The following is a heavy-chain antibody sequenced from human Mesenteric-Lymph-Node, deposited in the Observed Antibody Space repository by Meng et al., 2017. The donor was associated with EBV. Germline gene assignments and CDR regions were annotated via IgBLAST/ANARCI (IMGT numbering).Heavy chain of an antibody. J-gene: IGHJ4*02. CDR1: GLSLSTYGLT. D-gene: IGHD6-25*01. CDR3: ARSGGYGTPLDY. V-gene: IGHV2-5*02. Sequence: QITLKESGPPLLKPTQTLTLTCTFSGLSLSTYGLTVNWIRQPPGGALEWLALVYWDDDKGYSPSLRSRLTITRDTSKNQVVLTMTNMDPVDTGTYFCARSGGYGTPLDYWGQGTLVTVSS. CDR2: VYWDDDK.